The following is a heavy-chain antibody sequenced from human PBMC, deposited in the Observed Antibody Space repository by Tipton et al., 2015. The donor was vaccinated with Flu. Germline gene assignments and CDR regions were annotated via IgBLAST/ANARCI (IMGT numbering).Heavy chain of an antibody. J-gene: IGHJ3*02. Sequence: TLSLTCTVSGASISSGGDYWTWIRQHPGKGLEWIGFIYYNGGTRYNPSLKSRVTISMDSSRNQFSLKLSFVTAADTAVYYCARGWGLTTTRADAFDIWGQGTMVTVSS. CDR3: ARGWGLTTTRADAFDI. V-gene: IGHV4-31*03. CDR1: GASISSGGDY. CDR2: IYYNGGT. D-gene: IGHD3-16*01.